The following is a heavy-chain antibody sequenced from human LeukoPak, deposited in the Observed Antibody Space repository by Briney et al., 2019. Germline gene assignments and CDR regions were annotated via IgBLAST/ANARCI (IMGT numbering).Heavy chain of an antibody. V-gene: IGHV3-9*01. CDR3: AKDTWDTVTPTFDY. D-gene: IGHD4-17*01. CDR2: ISWNSGSI. CDR1: GFTFDDYA. Sequence: GGSLRLSCAASGFTFDDYAMHWVRQAPGKGLEWVSGISWNSGSIGYADSVKGRFTISRDNAKNSPYLQMNSLRAEDTALYYCAKDTWDTVTPTFDYWGQGTLVTVSS. J-gene: IGHJ4*02.